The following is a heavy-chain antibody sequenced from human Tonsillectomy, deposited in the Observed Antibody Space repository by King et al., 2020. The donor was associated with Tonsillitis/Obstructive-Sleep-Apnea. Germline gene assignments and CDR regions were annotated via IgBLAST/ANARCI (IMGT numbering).Heavy chain of an antibody. J-gene: IGHJ6*03. Sequence: VQLQQWGAGLLKPSETLSLTCAVYGGSFSAYYWSWIRQPPGKGLEWIGEINDSTSTNYNPSLKSRVTISIDTSKNHFSLKLSSVTAADTAVYYCSRLRGDGYNPTYYYYMDVWGKGTTVTVSS. CDR2: INDSTST. CDR1: GGSFSAYY. CDR3: SRLRGDGYNPTYYYYMDV. V-gene: IGHV4-34*01. D-gene: IGHD5-24*01.